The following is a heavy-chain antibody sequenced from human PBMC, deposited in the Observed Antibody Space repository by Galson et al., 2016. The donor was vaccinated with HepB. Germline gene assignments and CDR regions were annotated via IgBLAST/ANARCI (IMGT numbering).Heavy chain of an antibody. J-gene: IGHJ4*02. D-gene: IGHD3-3*01. CDR2: IHDSDREVI. Sequence: ETLSLTCSVSGASISSYFWSWIRQPPGKGLEWIGYIHDSDREVINYNPSLRRRITIPLDTSKSQFSLRLSSVTAADTAVYYCASWGPPDAGDLWSGSEGFFDYGGQGTLLTVSS. CDR3: ASWGPPDAGDLWSGSEGFFDY. V-gene: IGHV4-59*08. CDR1: GASISSYF.